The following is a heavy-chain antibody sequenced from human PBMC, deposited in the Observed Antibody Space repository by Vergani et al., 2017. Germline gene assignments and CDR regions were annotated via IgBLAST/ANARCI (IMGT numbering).Heavy chain of an antibody. Sequence: QVQLQESGPGLVKPSETLSLTCTVSGGSISSYYWSWIRQPPGKGLEWIGYIYYSGSTNYNPSLKSRVTISVDTSKNKFSLKLRSVTAADTAVYYCARGLDFWSGYSYFDYWGQGTLVTVSS. J-gene: IGHJ4*02. CDR1: GGSISSYY. CDR2: IYYSGST. D-gene: IGHD3-3*01. CDR3: ARGLDFWSGYSYFDY. V-gene: IGHV4-59*01.